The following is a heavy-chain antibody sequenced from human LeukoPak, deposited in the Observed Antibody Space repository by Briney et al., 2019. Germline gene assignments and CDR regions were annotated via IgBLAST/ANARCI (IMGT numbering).Heavy chain of an antibody. V-gene: IGHV1-24*01. CDR1: GYTLTELS. J-gene: IGHJ6*02. CDR2: FDPEDGET. D-gene: IGHD1-1*01. Sequence: GASVKVSCKVSGYTLTELSMHWVRQAPGKGLEWMGGFDPEDGETIYAQKFQGRVTMTEDTSTDTAYMELSSLRSEDTAVYYCATRTEYHWYYGMDVWGQGTTVTVSS. CDR3: ATRTEYHWYYGMDV.